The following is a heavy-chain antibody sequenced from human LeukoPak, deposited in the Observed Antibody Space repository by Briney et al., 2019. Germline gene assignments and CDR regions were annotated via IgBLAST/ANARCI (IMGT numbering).Heavy chain of an antibody. CDR1: GFTFSSYS. CDR3: ARDLRVDTAMVFDY. Sequence: GGSLRLSCAASGFTFSSYSMNWVRQAPGKGLEWVSSISSSSSYIYYADSVEGRFTISRDNAKNSLYLQMNSLRAEDTAVYYCARDLRVDTAMVFDYWGQGTLVTVSS. J-gene: IGHJ4*02. D-gene: IGHD5-18*01. V-gene: IGHV3-21*01. CDR2: ISSSSSYI.